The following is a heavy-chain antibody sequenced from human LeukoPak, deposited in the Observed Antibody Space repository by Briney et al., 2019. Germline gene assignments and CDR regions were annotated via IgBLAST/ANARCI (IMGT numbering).Heavy chain of an antibody. Sequence: PSETLSLTCAVYGGSFSGYYWSWIRQPPGKGLEWIGEINHSGSTNYNPSLKSRVTISVDTSKNQFSLKLSSVTAADTAVYYCARAVGWHCSSTGCWFDPWGQGTLVTVSS. CDR3: ARAVGWHCSSTGCWFDP. D-gene: IGHD2-2*01. J-gene: IGHJ5*02. V-gene: IGHV4-34*01. CDR2: INHSGST. CDR1: GGSFSGYY.